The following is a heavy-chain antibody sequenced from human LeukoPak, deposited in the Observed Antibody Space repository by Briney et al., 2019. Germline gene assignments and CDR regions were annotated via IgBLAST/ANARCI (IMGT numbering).Heavy chain of an antibody. J-gene: IGHJ3*02. CDR1: GFTFSSYA. D-gene: IGHD3-10*01. Sequence: GGSLRLSCAASGFTFSSYAMSWVRQAPGKGLEWVSAISGSGGSTYYADSVKGRFTISRDNSKNTLYLQMNSLRAEDTAVYYCAKAYYGSGSYSLDAFDIWGQGTMVTVSS. CDR3: AKAYYGSGSYSLDAFDI. V-gene: IGHV3-23*01. CDR2: ISGSGGST.